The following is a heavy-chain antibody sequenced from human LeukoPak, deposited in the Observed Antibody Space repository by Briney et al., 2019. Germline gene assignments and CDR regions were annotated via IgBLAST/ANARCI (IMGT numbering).Heavy chain of an antibody. J-gene: IGHJ6*03. V-gene: IGHV3-30*02. CDR1: GFTFSNCG. D-gene: IGHD1-26*01. CDR3: AKEYAGSYYYYYYMDV. Sequence: GGSLRLSCAASGFTFSNCGMHWVRQAPGKGLEWVAFIRYDGSDKYYADSVKGRLTISRDNSKKTLYLQMNSLRAEDTAVYYCAKEYAGSYYYYYYMDVWGKGTTVTVSS. CDR2: IRYDGSDK.